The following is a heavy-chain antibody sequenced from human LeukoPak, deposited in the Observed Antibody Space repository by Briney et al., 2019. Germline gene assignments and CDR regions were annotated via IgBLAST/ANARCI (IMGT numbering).Heavy chain of an antibody. V-gene: IGHV3-43*02. D-gene: IGHD3-10*01. CDR1: GFTFDDYA. Sequence: GGSLRLSCAASGFTFDDYAMHWVRQAPGMGLEWVSLISGDSDYTYYADSVQGRFTISRDNSKNSQYLQMNTLRTDDNALYYCAKGHGSRTGDFEYWGQGTLVTVSS. J-gene: IGHJ4*02. CDR3: AKGHGSRTGDFEY. CDR2: ISGDSDYT.